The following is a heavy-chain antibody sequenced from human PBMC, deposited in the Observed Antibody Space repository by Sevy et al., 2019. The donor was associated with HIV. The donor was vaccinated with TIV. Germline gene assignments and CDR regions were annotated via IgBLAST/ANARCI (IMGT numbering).Heavy chain of an antibody. CDR3: AGGGSAYAFDI. V-gene: IGHV4-61*01. D-gene: IGHD3-16*01. Sequence: SETLSLTCTVSGGSVRRGSFYWSWIRQPPGKGLEWIGYIYYDITSKYNPSLKSRVTISVDTSKNQFSLNLTSVTEAETAMYYCAGGGSAYAFDIWGQGTMVTVSS. CDR1: GGSVRRGSFY. J-gene: IGHJ3*02. CDR2: IYYDITS.